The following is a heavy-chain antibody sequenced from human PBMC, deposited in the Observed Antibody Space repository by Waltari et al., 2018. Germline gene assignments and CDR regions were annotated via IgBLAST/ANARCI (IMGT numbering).Heavy chain of an antibody. CDR1: DFFFTDYW. CDR2: MKTDGTSI. J-gene: IGHJ4*02. V-gene: IGHV3-74*03. Sequence: EVQLVNSGGGLVQPGGSLRLSCAASDFFFTDYWLEWVRQAPGKGLGWVSLMKTDGTSITYADSVKGRFTISRDSAKNTYYLQMNSLRAEDTAVYYCTRNPGYWGQGTLVTVSS. CDR3: TRNPGY.